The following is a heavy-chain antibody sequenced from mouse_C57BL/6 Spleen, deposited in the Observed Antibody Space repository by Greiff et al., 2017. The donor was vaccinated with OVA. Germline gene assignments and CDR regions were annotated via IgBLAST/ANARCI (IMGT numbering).Heavy chain of an antibody. D-gene: IGHD1-1*01. CDR2: IRLKSDNYAT. J-gene: IGHJ4*01. CDR1: GFTFSNYW. Sequence: DVQLQESGGGLVQPGGSMKLSCVASGFTFSNYWMNWVRQSPEQGLEWVAQIRLKSDNYATPYAESGKGRFTISRDDSKNRVYRQLYNLSAKDTGIYYGTGYTTVVAYERYYAVDYWGQGTSVTVSS. CDR3: TGYTTVVAYERYYAVDY. V-gene: IGHV6-3*01.